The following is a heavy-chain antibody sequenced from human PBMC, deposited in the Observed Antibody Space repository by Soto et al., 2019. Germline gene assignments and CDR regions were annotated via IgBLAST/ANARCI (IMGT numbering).Heavy chain of an antibody. V-gene: IGHV1-8*01. CDR2: MNPNSGNT. J-gene: IGHJ5*02. CDR3: ARGQDIVLMVYANWFDP. Sequence: ASVQVSCKASGYTFTSYDINWVRQATGQGLEWMGWMNPNSGNTGYAQKFQGRVTMTRNTSISTAYMELSSLRSEDTAVYYCARGQDIVLMVYANWFDPWGQGTLVTVSS. CDR1: GYTFTSYD. D-gene: IGHD2-8*01.